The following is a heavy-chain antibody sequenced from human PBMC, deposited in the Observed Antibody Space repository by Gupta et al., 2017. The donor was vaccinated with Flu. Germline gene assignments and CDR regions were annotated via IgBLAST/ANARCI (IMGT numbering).Heavy chain of an antibody. J-gene: IGHJ5*02. CDR2: INHSGST. V-gene: IGHV4-34*01. CDR3: ARGIRMTTVTTGACWFDP. D-gene: IGHD4-17*01. Sequence: QVQLQQWGAGLLKPSETLSLTCAVYGGSFSGYYWSWIRQPPGKGLEWIGEINHSGSTNYNPSLKSRVTISVDTSKNQFSLKLSSVTAADTAVYYCARGIRMTTVTTGACWFDPWGQGTLVTVSS. CDR1: GGSFSGYY.